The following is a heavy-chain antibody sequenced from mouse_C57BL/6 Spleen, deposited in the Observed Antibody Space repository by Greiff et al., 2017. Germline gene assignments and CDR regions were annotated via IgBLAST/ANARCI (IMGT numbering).Heavy chain of an antibody. CDR1: DYTFTDYY. CDR3: ARYSDDFSFAY. J-gene: IGHJ3*01. D-gene: IGHD2-4*01. Sequence: VQLQQSGAELVRPGASVKLSCKASDYTFTDYYINWVKQRPGQGLEWIARIYPGSGNTYYNEKFKGKATLTAEKSSSTAYMQLSSLTSEDSAVYFGARYSDDFSFAYWGQGTLVTVSA. V-gene: IGHV1-76*01. CDR2: IYPGSGNT.